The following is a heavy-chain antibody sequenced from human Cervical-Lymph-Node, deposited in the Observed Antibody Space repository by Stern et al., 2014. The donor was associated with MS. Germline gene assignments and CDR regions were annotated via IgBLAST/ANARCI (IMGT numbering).Heavy chain of an antibody. CDR2: ISSNSLYI. CDR3: AKEGSLGIHFGS. Sequence: EVQLLESGGGLVEPGGSLRLSCEASGFSFSDYSMHWVRQAPGKGLEWISSISSNSLYIYSPDSMKGRFTISRNNGQNSLILHMNSLRVEDTAVYYCAKEGSLGIHFGSWGQGTLVTVSS. V-gene: IGHV3-21*01. D-gene: IGHD3-3*02. J-gene: IGHJ4*02. CDR1: GFSFSDYS.